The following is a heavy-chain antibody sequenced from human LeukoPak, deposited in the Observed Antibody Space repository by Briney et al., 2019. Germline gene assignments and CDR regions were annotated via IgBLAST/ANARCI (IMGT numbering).Heavy chain of an antibody. Sequence: PGGSLRLSCAASGFTFSNYAMSWARQAPGKGLECVTLITNTGTATAYADSVKGRFTISRDNSKNTLYLQMNSLRAEDTAVYYCAKGTLGYCSGSSCYPFDSWGQGTLVTVSS. D-gene: IGHD2-15*01. CDR1: GFTFSNYA. CDR2: ITNTGTAT. CDR3: AKGTLGYCSGSSCYPFDS. J-gene: IGHJ4*02. V-gene: IGHV3-23*05.